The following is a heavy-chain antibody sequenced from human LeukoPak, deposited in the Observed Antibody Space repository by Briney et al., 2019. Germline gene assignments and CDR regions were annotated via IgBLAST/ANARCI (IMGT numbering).Heavy chain of an antibody. J-gene: IGHJ3*02. D-gene: IGHD5-24*01. CDR1: GITFSNYW. CDR3: ARDFGRPGATNAFDI. CDR2: IFGDGSRT. Sequence: GGSLRLSCAASGITFSNYWMHWVRQAPGQGLVWVSLIFGDGSRTNYADSVKGRLTISRDNAKNTLYLQMNSLRAEDTAVYYCARDFGRPGATNAFDIWGQGAVVTVSS. V-gene: IGHV3-74*01.